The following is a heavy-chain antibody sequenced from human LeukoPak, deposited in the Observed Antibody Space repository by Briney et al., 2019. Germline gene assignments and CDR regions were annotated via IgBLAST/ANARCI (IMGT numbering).Heavy chain of an antibody. CDR2: IYTSGST. CDR1: GGSISSGSYY. J-gene: IGHJ5*02. V-gene: IGHV4-61*02. D-gene: IGHD3-10*01. CDR3: ARGYYYGSGSTYNWFDP. Sequence: NPSETLSLTCTVSGGSISSGSYYWSWIRQPAGKGLEWIGRIYTSGSTNYNPSLKSRVTISVDTSKNQFSLKLSSVTAADTAVYYCARGYYYGSGSTYNWFDPWGQGTLVTVSS.